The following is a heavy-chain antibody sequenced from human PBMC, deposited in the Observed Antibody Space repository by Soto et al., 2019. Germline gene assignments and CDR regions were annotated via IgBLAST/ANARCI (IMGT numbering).Heavy chain of an antibody. D-gene: IGHD1-1*01. J-gene: IGHJ6*02. CDR3: AKDRDDSIGYYYGMDV. V-gene: IGHV4-31*03. CDR1: GGSIGSGDYY. Sequence: TLSLTCTVSGGSIGSGDYYWNWIRQLPGKGLEWIGSIYFTGSTYYNPSLKSRVTISVDTSKKQFSLKLSSVTAADTAVYYCAKDRDDSIGYYYGMDVWGQGTTVTVS. CDR2: IYFTGST.